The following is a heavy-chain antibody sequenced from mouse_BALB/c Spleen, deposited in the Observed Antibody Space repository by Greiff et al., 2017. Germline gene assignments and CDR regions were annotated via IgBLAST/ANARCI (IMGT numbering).Heavy chain of an antibody. V-gene: IGHV5-17*02. CDR1: GFTFSSYT. CDR3: ARVGWDVFDY. J-gene: IGHJ2*01. Sequence: EVMLVESGGGLVQPGGSLKLSCAASGFTFSSYTMSWVRQTPEKRLEWVAYISSGSSTIYYADTVKGRFTISRDNPKNTLFLQMTSLRSEDTAMYYCARVGWDVFDYWGQGTTLTVSS. CDR2: ISSGSSTI. D-gene: IGHD4-1*01.